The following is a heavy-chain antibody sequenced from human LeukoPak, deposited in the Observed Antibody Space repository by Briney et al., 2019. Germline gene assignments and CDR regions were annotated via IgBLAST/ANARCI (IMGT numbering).Heavy chain of an antibody. V-gene: IGHV1-2*02. D-gene: IGHD3-22*01. J-gene: IGHJ4*02. CDR2: MNTNTGST. CDR3: AKGAAYDSGVYLLDY. CDR1: GYTFTGYY. Sequence: ASLSVSCKASGYTFTGYYIHWVREAPGQGLEWMGWMNTNTGSTSSAQQFQGTVTMTRDTSSSTAYMELSRLRSDDTAVYYCAKGAAYDSGVYLLDYWGQGDLVTVSS.